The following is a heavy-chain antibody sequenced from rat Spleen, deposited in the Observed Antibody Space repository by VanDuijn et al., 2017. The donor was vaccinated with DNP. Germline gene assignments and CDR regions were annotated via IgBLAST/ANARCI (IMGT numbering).Heavy chain of an antibody. CDR1: GFTFSSFP. Sequence: EVQLVESGGGLVQPGRSMKLSCAASGFTFSSFPMAWVRQAPTKGLEWVATISTSGGSTYYRDSVKGRFTISRDNAKSTLYLQMNSLRSEDTATYYCTRDHVYYYSSSPFAYWGQGTLVTVSS. V-gene: IGHV5-46*01. CDR2: ISTSGGST. CDR3: TRDHVYYYSSSPFAY. J-gene: IGHJ3*01. D-gene: IGHD1-2*01.